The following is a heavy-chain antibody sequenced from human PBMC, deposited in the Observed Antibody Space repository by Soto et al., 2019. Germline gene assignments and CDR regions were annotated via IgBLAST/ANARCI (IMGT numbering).Heavy chain of an antibody. D-gene: IGHD5-18*01. CDR1: GGSFSGYY. Sequence: SETLSPTCAVYGGSFSGYYWTWIRQSPGKGLEWIGEINHSGNTNYNPSLKSRVTISVDTSQNQFSLNLNSVTAADTPVYYCARGTALTVVAKGAAPDKYHTDTWAQGTLVTVSS. CDR2: INHSGNT. CDR3: ARGTALTVVAKGAAPDKYHTDT. V-gene: IGHV4-34*01. J-gene: IGHJ5*02.